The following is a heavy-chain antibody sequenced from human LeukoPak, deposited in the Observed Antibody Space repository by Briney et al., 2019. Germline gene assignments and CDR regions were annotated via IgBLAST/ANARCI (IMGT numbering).Heavy chain of an antibody. V-gene: IGHV3-30*18. CDR2: ISYDGSNK. CDR1: GFXFSSYG. J-gene: IGHJ4*02. Sequence: PGGSLRLSCAASGFXFSSYGIHWVRQAPGKGLEWVAVISYDGSNKYYADSVKGRFTISRDNSKNTLYLQMNSLRAEDTAVYYCAKDQGYWGQGTLVTVSS. CDR3: AKDQGY.